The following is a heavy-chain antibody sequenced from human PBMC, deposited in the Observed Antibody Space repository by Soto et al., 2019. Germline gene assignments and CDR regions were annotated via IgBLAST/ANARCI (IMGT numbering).Heavy chain of an antibody. CDR3: AKEYCSSTSCYSTYYYGMDV. D-gene: IGHD2-2*01. J-gene: IGHJ6*02. Sequence: GGCVGLAFGSSGVTFIREGMHWVRQAPCKGREWVAVISYDGSNKYYADSVKGRFTISRDNSKNTLYLQMNSLRAEDTAVYYCAKEYCSSTSCYSTYYYGMDVWGQGTTVTVSS. CDR1: GVTFIREG. CDR2: ISYDGSNK. V-gene: IGHV3-30*18.